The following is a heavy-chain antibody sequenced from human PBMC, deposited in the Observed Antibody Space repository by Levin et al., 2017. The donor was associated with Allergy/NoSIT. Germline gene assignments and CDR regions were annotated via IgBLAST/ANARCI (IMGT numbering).Heavy chain of an antibody. D-gene: IGHD2-15*01. CDR3: ARGGYCSGGSCYTNWFDP. CDR1: GGSFSGYY. Sequence: SETLSLTCAVYGGSFSGYYWSWIRQPPGKGLEWIGEINHSGSTNYNPSLKSRVTISVDTSKNQFSLKLSSVTAADTAVYYCARGGYCSGGSCYTNWFDPWGQGTLVTVSS. J-gene: IGHJ5*02. CDR2: INHSGST. V-gene: IGHV4-34*01.